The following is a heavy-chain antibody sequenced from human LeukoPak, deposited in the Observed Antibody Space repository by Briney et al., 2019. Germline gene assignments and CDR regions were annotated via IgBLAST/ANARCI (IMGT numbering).Heavy chain of an antibody. Sequence: SETLSLTCTVSGGSISSYYWSWIRQPPGKGLEWIGYIYYSGSTNYNPSLKSRVTISVDTSKNQFSLKLSSVTAADTAVYYCARVEYDYVWGSYLWFDPWGQGTLVTVSS. CDR1: GGSISSYY. V-gene: IGHV4-59*12. J-gene: IGHJ5*02. CDR3: ARVEYDYVWGSYLWFDP. CDR2: IYYSGST. D-gene: IGHD3-16*02.